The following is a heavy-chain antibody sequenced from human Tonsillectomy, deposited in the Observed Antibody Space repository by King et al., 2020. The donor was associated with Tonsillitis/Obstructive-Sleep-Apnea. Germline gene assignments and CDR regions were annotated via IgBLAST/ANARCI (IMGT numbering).Heavy chain of an antibody. CDR3: ARVSPEGYCSSASCYGAFDI. Sequence: VQLVESGGGVVQPGGSLRLSCAASGFSFSSSAMHWVRQAPGKGLEWVAIISYYGSITYYADSVGGRFTISRDNSQSTLFLQLNSLRPEDTAVYFCARVSPEGYCSSASCYGAFDIWGQGTMVTVSS. D-gene: IGHD2-2*01. CDR1: GFSFSSSA. J-gene: IGHJ3*02. CDR2: ISYYGSIT. V-gene: IGHV3-30*01.